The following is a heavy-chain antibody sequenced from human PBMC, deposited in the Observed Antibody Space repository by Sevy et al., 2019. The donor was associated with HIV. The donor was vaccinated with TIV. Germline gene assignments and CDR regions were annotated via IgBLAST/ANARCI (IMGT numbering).Heavy chain of an antibody. CDR1: GFTFSSYS. V-gene: IGHV3-21*01. CDR2: ISSSSSYI. J-gene: IGHJ6*03. Sequence: GGSLRLSCAASGFTFSSYSMNWVRQAPGKGLEWVSSISSSSSYIYYADSVKGRFTISRDNAKNSLYLQMNSLRAEDTAVYYCARDLPLTGEGIHYYYYMDVWGKGTTVTVSS. D-gene: IGHD7-27*01. CDR3: ARDLPLTGEGIHYYYYMDV.